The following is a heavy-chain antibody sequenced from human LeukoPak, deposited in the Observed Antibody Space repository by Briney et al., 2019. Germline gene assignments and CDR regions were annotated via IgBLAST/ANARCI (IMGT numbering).Heavy chain of an antibody. CDR1: GAFLSSGGFY. CDR2: IYHSGKA. Sequence: SETLSLTCTVSGAFLSSGGFYWSWLRQPPGKGLEWIGYIYHSGKAYYNPSLESRVTISVDRSKNHFSLNLNSVTAADTSVYYCARGGRAFDVWGQGTLISVSP. J-gene: IGHJ3*01. CDR3: ARGGRAFDV. V-gene: IGHV4-30-2*01.